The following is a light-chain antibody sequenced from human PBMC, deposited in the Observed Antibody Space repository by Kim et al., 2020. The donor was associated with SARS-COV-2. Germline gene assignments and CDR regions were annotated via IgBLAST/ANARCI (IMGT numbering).Light chain of an antibody. V-gene: IGKV3-20*01. CDR3: QQYAGSRLT. CDR2: GAS. Sequence: SPGESATLSCRASQSVRSNYLAWYQQKAGQAPRLLMFGASTRATGIPDRFSGSGSGTDFTLTISRLEPEDFAVYYCQQYAGSRLTFGGGTKVEIK. CDR1: QSVRSNY. J-gene: IGKJ4*01.